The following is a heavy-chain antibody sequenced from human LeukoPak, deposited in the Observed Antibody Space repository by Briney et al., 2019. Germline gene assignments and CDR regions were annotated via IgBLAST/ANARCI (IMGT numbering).Heavy chain of an antibody. J-gene: IGHJ6*03. Sequence: ASVKVSCKASGYSFTGYYMHWVRQAPGQGLDWIGWINPNSGDTKYAQKFQGRVTMTRDTSISTAYMELTRLRSDDTAVYYCARGGLRVMVYRLYYMDVWGKGTTVTVSS. CDR1: GYSFTGYY. CDR3: ARGGLRVMVYRLYYMDV. CDR2: INPNSGDT. V-gene: IGHV1-2*02. D-gene: IGHD2-8*01.